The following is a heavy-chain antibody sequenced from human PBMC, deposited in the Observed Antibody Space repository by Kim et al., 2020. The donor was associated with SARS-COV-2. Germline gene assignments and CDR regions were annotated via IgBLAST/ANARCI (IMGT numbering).Heavy chain of an antibody. CDR3: ARGYASGNSPH. Sequence: GGSLRLSCADSGFTFGTYGMNWVRQAPGKGLEWVSFISSGSSLRYYADSVKGRFTISRDDAQNSLFLHMNSLRDEDTAVYYCARGYASGNSPHWGQGTLVTVSS. V-gene: IGHV3-48*02. CDR2: ISSGSSLR. CDR1: GFTFGTYG. J-gene: IGHJ4*02. D-gene: IGHD3-10*01.